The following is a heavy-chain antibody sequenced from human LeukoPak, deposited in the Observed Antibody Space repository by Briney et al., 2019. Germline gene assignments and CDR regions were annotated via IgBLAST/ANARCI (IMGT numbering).Heavy chain of an antibody. CDR2: IHGGGDVT. J-gene: IGHJ2*01. CDR1: GFTFTNYA. CDR3: AKALSSSFYYFDL. D-gene: IGHD3-16*02. Sequence: PGGSLRLSCAASGFTFTNYAMNWVRQAPEKGLGWVSTIHGGGDVTYYADPVKGRFTISRDNSRNTLYLQMNYLRAEDPAIYYCAKALSSSFYYFDLGGRGTLVTVSS. V-gene: IGHV3-23*01.